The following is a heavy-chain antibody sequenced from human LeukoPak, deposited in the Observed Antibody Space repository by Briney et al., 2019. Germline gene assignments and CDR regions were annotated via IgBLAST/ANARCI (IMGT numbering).Heavy chain of an antibody. J-gene: IGHJ3*02. CDR1: GFSVSNCY. CDR3: AREVTPRGPFNI. CDR2: IYPGGTT. Sequence: GGTLRLSCAVSGFSVSNCYMNWVRQAPGKGLEWVSVIYPGGTTYYTDSVKGRFTISRDSSNNTLSLQMNSLRAEDTAVYHCAREVTPRGPFNIWGQGAVVTVSS. V-gene: IGHV3-66*01. D-gene: IGHD2-21*02.